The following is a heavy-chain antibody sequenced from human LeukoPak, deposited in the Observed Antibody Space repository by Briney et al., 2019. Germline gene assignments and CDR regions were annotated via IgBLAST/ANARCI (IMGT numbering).Heavy chain of an antibody. CDR1: GFTFSSYS. CDR3: TLSSGWYRFRLGYYYYYMDV. D-gene: IGHD6-19*01. V-gene: IGHV3-48*01. Sequence: GGSLRLSCAASGFTFSSYSMNWVRQAPGKGLEWVSYISSSSSTIYYADSVKGRFTISRDNAKNSLYLQMNSLRAEDTAVYYCTLSSGWYRFRLGYYYYYMDVWGKGTTVTVSS. CDR2: ISSSSSTI. J-gene: IGHJ6*03.